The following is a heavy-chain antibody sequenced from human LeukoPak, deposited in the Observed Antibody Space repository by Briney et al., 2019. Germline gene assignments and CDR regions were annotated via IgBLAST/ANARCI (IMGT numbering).Heavy chain of an antibody. Sequence: SETLSLTCTVSGGSISSHYWTWNRQPPGKGLEWIGYIYYSGSTNYNPSLKSRVTMSVDTSKNQFSLKLSSVTAADTAVYYCAREEYSTSCFDYWGQGTLVTVSP. J-gene: IGHJ4*02. CDR1: GGSISSHY. D-gene: IGHD6-6*01. CDR3: AREEYSTSCFDY. V-gene: IGHV4-59*11. CDR2: IYYSGST.